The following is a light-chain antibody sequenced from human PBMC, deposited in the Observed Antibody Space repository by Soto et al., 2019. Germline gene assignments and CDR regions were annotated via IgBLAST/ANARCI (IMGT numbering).Light chain of an antibody. Sequence: IVLTQSPGTLSLSPGERATLSCRASQSVSTSKLAWYQQRPGQAPRLLIYDASIRATGIPARFSGSGSGTDFTLSISSLEPEDFAVYYCQQRRNWQVTFGQGTRLEIK. CDR2: DAS. CDR1: QSVSTSK. V-gene: IGKV3D-20*02. J-gene: IGKJ5*01. CDR3: QQRRNWQVT.